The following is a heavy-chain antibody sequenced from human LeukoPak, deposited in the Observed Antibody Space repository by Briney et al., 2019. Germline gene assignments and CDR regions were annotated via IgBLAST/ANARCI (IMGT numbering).Heavy chain of an antibody. CDR2: TSGTGGRI. J-gene: IGHJ4*02. CDR1: GFSFSSYV. D-gene: IGHD3-22*01. Sequence: GGSLRLSCAASGFSFSSYVMTWVRQAPGKGLEWVSGTSGTGGRIYYVDSVKGRFTISRDNFQSTLYLEMNSLRVEDTAVYYCAKAGLSYDSSGLDYWGQGALVIVSS. V-gene: IGHV3-23*01. CDR3: AKAGLSYDSSGLDY.